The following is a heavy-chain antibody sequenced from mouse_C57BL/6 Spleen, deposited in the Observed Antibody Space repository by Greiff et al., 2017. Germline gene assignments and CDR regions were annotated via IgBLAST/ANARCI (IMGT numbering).Heavy chain of an antibody. D-gene: IGHD1-1*01. CDR2: INPYSGGT. Sequence: VQLQQSGPVLVKPGASVKMSCKASGYTFTDYYMNWVKQSHGKSLEWIGVINPYSGGTSYNQKFKGKATLTVDKYSSTAYMELNSLTSEDSAVYYSAMITTVVAFDYWGQGTTLTVSS. J-gene: IGHJ2*01. V-gene: IGHV1-19*01. CDR3: AMITTVVAFDY. CDR1: GYTFTDYY.